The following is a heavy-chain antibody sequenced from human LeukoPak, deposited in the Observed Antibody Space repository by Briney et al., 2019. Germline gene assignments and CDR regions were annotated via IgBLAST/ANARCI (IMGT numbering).Heavy chain of an antibody. D-gene: IGHD5-18*01. CDR2: IYHSGST. V-gene: IGHV4-38-2*01. J-gene: IGHJ4*02. CDR1: GYSISSGYY. CDR3: ARRAQNTAMVLVFDY. Sequence: PSETLSLTCAVSGYSISSGYYWGWIRQPPGKGLGWIGSIYHSGSTYYNPSLKSRVTISVDTSKNQFSLKLSSVTAADTAVYYCARRAQNTAMVLVFDYWGQGTLVTVSS.